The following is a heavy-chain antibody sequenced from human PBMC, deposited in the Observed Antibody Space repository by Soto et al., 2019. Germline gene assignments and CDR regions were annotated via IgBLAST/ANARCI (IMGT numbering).Heavy chain of an antibody. V-gene: IGHV4-30-4*01. CDR3: AREGYCRGGSCYPSPFDY. D-gene: IGHD2-15*01. CDR2: ILYSGST. J-gene: IGHJ4*02. Sequence: TSETLSLTCTVSGGSISSGNYYWSWIRQPPGKGLEWIGYILYSGSTYYNPSLKSRVTISVDTSKNQFSLKLNSVTAADTAVYYCAREGYCRGGSCYPSPFDYWGQGTLVTVSS. CDR1: GGSISSGNYY.